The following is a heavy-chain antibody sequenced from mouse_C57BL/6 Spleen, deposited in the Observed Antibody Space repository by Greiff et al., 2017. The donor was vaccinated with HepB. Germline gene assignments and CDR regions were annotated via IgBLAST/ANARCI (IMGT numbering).Heavy chain of an antibody. CDR2: IDPSDSYT. Sequence: VQLQQPGAELVMPGASVKLSCKASGYTFTSYWMHWVKQRPGQGLEWIGEIDPSDSYTNYNQKFKGKSTLTVDKSSSTAYMQLSSLTSEDSAVYYCARWESNYLDYWGQGTTLTVSS. CDR1: GYTFTSYW. CDR3: ARWESNYLDY. V-gene: IGHV1-69*01. D-gene: IGHD1-3*01. J-gene: IGHJ2*01.